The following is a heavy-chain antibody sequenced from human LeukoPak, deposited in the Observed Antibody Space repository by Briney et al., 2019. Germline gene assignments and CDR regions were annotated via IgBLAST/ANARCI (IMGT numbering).Heavy chain of an antibody. Sequence: GGSLRLSCAASGFTFNNYAMSWVRQAPGKGLEWVSAISGSDAGTYYADSVKGRFTISRDNAKNSLYLQMNSLRAEDTAVYYCASRLLWFGEGRDYWGQGTLVTVSS. D-gene: IGHD3-10*01. CDR3: ASRLLWFGEGRDY. J-gene: IGHJ4*02. CDR2: ISGSDAGT. CDR1: GFTFNNYA. V-gene: IGHV3-23*01.